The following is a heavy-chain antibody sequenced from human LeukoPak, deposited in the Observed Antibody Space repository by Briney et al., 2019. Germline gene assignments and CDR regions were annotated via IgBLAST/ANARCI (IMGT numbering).Heavy chain of an antibody. J-gene: IGHJ5*02. CDR3: ARVLIISNWFDP. Sequence: EPSETLSLTCTVSGGSISSNDYYWGWIRQPPGKGLEWIGSMYYGGNTYYNPSLKSRVTMSADTSKNQFSLKLNSVTAADTAVYYCARVLIISNWFDPWGQGTLVTVSS. CDR2: MYYGGNT. D-gene: IGHD3-3*01. CDR1: GGSISSNDYY. V-gene: IGHV4-39*01.